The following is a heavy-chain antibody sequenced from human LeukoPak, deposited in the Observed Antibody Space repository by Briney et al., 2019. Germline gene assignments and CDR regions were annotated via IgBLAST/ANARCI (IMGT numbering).Heavy chain of an antibody. J-gene: IGHJ4*02. V-gene: IGHV3-21*01. CDR2: ITGSSSYI. Sequence: PGRSLRLSCAASGFTFSSYAMHWVRQAPGKGLEWVSFITGSSSYIYYTDSVKGRFTISRDNAKNSLFLQMNSLRDEDTAVYYCASGFSSSPYFDYWGQGTLVTVSS. CDR3: ASGFSSSPYFDY. CDR1: GFTFSSYA. D-gene: IGHD6-6*01.